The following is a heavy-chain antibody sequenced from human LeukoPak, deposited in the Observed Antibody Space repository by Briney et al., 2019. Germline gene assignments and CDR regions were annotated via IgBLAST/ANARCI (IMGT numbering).Heavy chain of an antibody. V-gene: IGHV3-30*03. CDR2: ISYDGSNK. Sequence: GGSLRLSCAASGFTFSSYGMHWVRQAPGKGLEWVAVISYDGSNKYYADSVKGRFTISRDNSKNTVFLQMNSLRAEDTAVYYCARESACRSSCRYFDFWGQGTLVAVSS. CDR1: GFTFSSYG. D-gene: IGHD2-15*01. J-gene: IGHJ4*02. CDR3: ARESACRSSCRYFDF.